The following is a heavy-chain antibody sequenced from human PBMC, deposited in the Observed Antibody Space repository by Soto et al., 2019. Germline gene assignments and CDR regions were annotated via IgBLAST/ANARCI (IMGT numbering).Heavy chain of an antibody. CDR3: ARGRITIFGVVIDDY. CDR2: MNPNSGNT. Sequence: GASVKVSCNASGYTFTSYDINWVRQATGQGLEWMGWMNPNSGNTGYAQKFQGRVTMTRNTSISTAYMELSSLRSEDTAVYYCARGRITIFGVVIDDYWGQGTLVTVSS. J-gene: IGHJ4*02. D-gene: IGHD3-3*01. V-gene: IGHV1-8*01. CDR1: GYTFTSYD.